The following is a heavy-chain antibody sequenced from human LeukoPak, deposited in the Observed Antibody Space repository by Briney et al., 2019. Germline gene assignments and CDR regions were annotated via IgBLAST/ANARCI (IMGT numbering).Heavy chain of an antibody. J-gene: IGHJ4*02. CDR2: IYSGGST. Sequence: GGSLRLSCAASGFTVSSNYMNWVRQAPGKGLEWVSVIYSGGSTYYADSVKGRFTISRDNSKNTLYLQINSLRAEDTAVYYCAKDPEDDFGDYLDYWGQGTLVTVSS. CDR1: GFTVSSNY. V-gene: IGHV3-53*01. CDR3: AKDPEDDFGDYLDY. D-gene: IGHD4-17*01.